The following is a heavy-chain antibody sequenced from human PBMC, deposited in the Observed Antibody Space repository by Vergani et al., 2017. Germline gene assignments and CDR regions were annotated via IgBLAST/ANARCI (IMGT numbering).Heavy chain of an antibody. CDR2: IIPILGIA. J-gene: IGHJ6*03. CDR1: GGTFSSYT. D-gene: IGHD3-3*01. Sequence: QVQLVQSGAEVKKPGSSVKVSCKASGGTFSSYTISWVRQAPGQGLEWMGRIIPILGIANYAQKFQGRVTMTTDTSTSTAYMELRSLRSDDTAVYYCARTYYDFWSGYLDYYYYYYMDVWGKGTTVTVSS. V-gene: IGHV1-69*02. CDR3: ARTYYDFWSGYLDYYYYYYMDV.